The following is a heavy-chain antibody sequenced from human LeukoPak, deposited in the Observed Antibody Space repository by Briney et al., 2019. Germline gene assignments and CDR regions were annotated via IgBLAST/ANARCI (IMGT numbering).Heavy chain of an antibody. CDR3: ARLSTVTTSFDY. CDR1: GFTFSSYA. V-gene: IGHV4-4*07. D-gene: IGHD4-17*01. Sequence: GSLRLSCAASGFTFSSYAMSWIRQPAGKGLEWIGRIYTSGTTHYNPSLKSRVTMSVDTSKNQFSLKLSSVTAADTAVYYCARLSTVTTSFDYWGQGTLVTVSS. J-gene: IGHJ4*02. CDR2: IYTSGTT.